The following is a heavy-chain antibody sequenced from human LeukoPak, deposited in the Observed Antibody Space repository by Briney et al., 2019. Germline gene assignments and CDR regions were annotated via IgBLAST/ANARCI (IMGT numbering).Heavy chain of an antibody. CDR3: ATYRQVLLPFES. J-gene: IGHJ4*02. Sequence: GGSLRLSCAASGFTFSNYAMSWVRQAPGKGLEWVSSIFPSGGEIHYADSVRGRFTISRDNSKSTLSLQMNSLRAEDTAIYYCATYRQVLLPFESWGQGTLVTVSS. V-gene: IGHV3-23*01. CDR2: IFPSGGEI. D-gene: IGHD2-8*02. CDR1: GFTFSNYA.